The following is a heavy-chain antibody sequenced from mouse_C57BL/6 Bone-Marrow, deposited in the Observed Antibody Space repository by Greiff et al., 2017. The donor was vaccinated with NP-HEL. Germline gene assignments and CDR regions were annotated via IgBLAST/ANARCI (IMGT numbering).Heavy chain of an antibody. J-gene: IGHJ4*01. CDR2: ISSGGDYI. Sequence: EVHLVESGEGLVKPGGSLKLSCAASGFTFSSYAMSWVRQTPEKRLEWVAYISSGGDYIYYADTVKGRFTISRDNARNTLYLQMSSLKSEDAAMYYCTRDRPYSDYVYYAMDYWGQGTSVTVSS. D-gene: IGHD2-13*01. CDR3: TRDRPYSDYVYYAMDY. V-gene: IGHV5-9-1*02. CDR1: GFTFSSYA.